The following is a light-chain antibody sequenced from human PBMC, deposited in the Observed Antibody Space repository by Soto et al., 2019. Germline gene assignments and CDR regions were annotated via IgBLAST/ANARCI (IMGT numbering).Light chain of an antibody. J-gene: IGLJ2*01. CDR2: SNN. Sequence: QSVLTQPPSASGTPGQRVTISCSGSSSNIESNTVNWYQQLPGTAPKLPIYSNNQRPSGVPDRFSGSKSGTSASLAISGLQSEDEADYYCAAWDDSLNGPVFGGGTKVTVL. V-gene: IGLV1-44*01. CDR3: AAWDDSLNGPV. CDR1: SSNIESNT.